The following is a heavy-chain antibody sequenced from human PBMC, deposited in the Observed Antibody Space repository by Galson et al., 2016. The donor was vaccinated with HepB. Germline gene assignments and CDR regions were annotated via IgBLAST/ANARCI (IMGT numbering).Heavy chain of an antibody. Sequence: SLRLSCAASGFTFTSYAMSWVRQAPGKGLEWVSAINGGGGFTYYADSVKGRFTISRDNSKNTVYLQMNSLRVEDTAVYYCARGTETSWYGQFDYWGQGTLVTVSS. CDR3: ARGTETSWYGQFDY. V-gene: IGHV3-23*01. J-gene: IGHJ4*02. CDR1: GFTFTSYA. D-gene: IGHD2-2*01. CDR2: INGGGGFT.